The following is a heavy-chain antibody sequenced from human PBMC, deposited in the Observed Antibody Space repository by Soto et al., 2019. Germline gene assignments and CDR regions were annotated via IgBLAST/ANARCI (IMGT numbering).Heavy chain of an antibody. D-gene: IGHD2-8*02. CDR3: ARGGLSVLYIDY. CDR1: GFTFNSYA. J-gene: IGHJ4*02. CDR2: ISSSGVST. Sequence: EVQLLESVGGLVQPGGSLRLSCAASGFTFNSYAMSWVREAPGRGLEWVSGISSSGVSTFYADSVKGRFTISRDNSKNTLYLQMNILRAEDTAVYYCARGGLSVLYIDYWGQGTLVTVSP. V-gene: IGHV3-23*01.